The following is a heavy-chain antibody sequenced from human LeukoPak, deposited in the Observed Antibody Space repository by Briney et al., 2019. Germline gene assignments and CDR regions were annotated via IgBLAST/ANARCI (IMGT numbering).Heavy chain of an antibody. D-gene: IGHD3-22*01. Sequence: GGSLRLSCAASGFTFSAYAISWVRQAPGKGLEWVSAISGSGGITYYADSVKGRFTIPRGNSKNTLYLQMNSLRAEDTAVYYCAKHDPRRVVITNWFDPWGQGTLVTVSS. J-gene: IGHJ5*02. CDR1: GFTFSAYA. CDR3: AKHDPRRVVITNWFDP. V-gene: IGHV3-23*01. CDR2: ISGSGGIT.